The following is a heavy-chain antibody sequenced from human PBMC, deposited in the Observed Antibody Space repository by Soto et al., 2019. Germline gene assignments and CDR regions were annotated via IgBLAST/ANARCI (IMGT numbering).Heavy chain of an antibody. D-gene: IGHD1-26*01. J-gene: IGHJ4*02. CDR2: INAGNGNT. CDR3: ARGLGSGLSDY. V-gene: IGHV1-3*01. CDR1: GYTFTSNA. Sequence: QVQLVQSGAEVKKPGASVKVSCKASGYTFTSNAMHWVRQAPGQRLEWMGWINAGNGNTKYSQKFQGRVTITRDTSASTAYMELSSLRTEDTAVYYCARGLGSGLSDYWGQGTLVTVSS.